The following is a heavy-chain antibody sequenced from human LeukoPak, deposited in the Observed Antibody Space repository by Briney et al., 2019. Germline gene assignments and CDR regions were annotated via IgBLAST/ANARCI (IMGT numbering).Heavy chain of an antibody. D-gene: IGHD3-3*01. V-gene: IGHV1-18*01. CDR3: ARGEIFGVVGAFDI. CDR1: GYTFTSYD. J-gene: IGHJ3*02. Sequence: ASVKVSCKASGYTFTSYDISWVRQAPGQGLEWMGWISAYNGNTNYAQKLQGRVTMTTDTPTSTAYMELRSLRSDDTAVYYCARGEIFGVVGAFDIWGQGTMVTVSS. CDR2: ISAYNGNT.